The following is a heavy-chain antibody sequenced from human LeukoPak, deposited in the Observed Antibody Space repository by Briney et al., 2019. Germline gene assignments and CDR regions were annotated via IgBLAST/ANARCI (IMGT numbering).Heavy chain of an antibody. CDR1: GGSISSGSYY. V-gene: IGHV4-61*02. J-gene: IGHJ5*02. Sequence: SETLSLTCTVSGGSISSGSYYWSWLRQPAGKGLEWIGRIYTSGSTNYNPSLKSRVTISVDTSKNQFSLKLIPVTAADTAVYYYARNYYGEPWLDPWGQGNLVTVSS. D-gene: IGHD3-10*01. CDR2: IYTSGST. CDR3: ARNYYGEPWLDP.